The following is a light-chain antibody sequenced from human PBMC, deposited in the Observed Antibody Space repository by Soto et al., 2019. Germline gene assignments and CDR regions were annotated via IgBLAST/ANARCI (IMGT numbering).Light chain of an antibody. CDR2: EVT. V-gene: IGLV2-14*01. CDR1: SSDVGAYNY. Sequence: LAQPASVSGSPGQSITISCTGTSSDVGAYNYVSWYQQHPGKAPKLMIYEVTNRPSGVSNRFSGSKSGNTASLTISGLQAEDEADYYCSSYTSSSTLVFGTGTKVTVL. J-gene: IGLJ1*01. CDR3: SSYTSSSTLV.